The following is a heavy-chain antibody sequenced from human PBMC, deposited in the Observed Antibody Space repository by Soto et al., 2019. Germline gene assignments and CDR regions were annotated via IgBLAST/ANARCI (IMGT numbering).Heavy chain of an antibody. V-gene: IGHV4-59*08. CDR1: GGSISSYY. CDR2: IYYSGST. D-gene: IGHD3-22*01. Sequence: SETLSLTCTVSGGSISSYYCSWIRQPPGKGLEGIGYIYYSGSTNYNPSLKSRVTISVDTSKNQFSLKLSSVTAADTAVYYCARHGMDYYDSSGYYYSPYYFDYWGQGTLVTV. CDR3: ARHGMDYYDSSGYYYSPYYFDY. J-gene: IGHJ4*02.